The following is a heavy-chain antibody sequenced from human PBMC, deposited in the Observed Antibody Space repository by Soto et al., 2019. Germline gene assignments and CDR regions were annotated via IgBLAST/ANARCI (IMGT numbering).Heavy chain of an antibody. CDR2: IVVGSGNT. Sequence: SVKVSCKASGFTFTSSAMQWVRQARGQRLEWIGWIVVGSGNTNYAQKFQERVTITRDMSTSTAYMELSSLRSEDTAVYYCAAASDYSGPNYYYYYNMDVWGKGTTVTVSS. D-gene: IGHD2-15*01. J-gene: IGHJ6*03. V-gene: IGHV1-58*02. CDR1: GFTFTSSA. CDR3: AAASDYSGPNYYYYYNMDV.